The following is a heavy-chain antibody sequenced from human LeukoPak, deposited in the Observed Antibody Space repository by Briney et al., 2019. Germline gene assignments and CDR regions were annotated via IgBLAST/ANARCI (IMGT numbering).Heavy chain of an antibody. Sequence: SETLSLTCTVYGGAISSYYWSWIRQSPGEGLEWIGYIYYSGSTNYNPSLKSRVTISVDTSKNQFSLNLSSVTAADTAVYYCARDSRSLGVTTVTRGFDYWGQGTLVTVSS. CDR3: ARDSRSLGVTTVTRGFDY. D-gene: IGHD4-17*01. CDR2: IYYSGST. CDR1: GGAISSYY. V-gene: IGHV4-59*01. J-gene: IGHJ4*02.